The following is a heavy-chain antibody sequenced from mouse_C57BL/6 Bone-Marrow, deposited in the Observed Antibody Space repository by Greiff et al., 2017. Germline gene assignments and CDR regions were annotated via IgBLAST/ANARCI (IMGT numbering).Heavy chain of an antibody. CDR3: TTIYYDYDWFAY. CDR1: GFNIKDDY. D-gene: IGHD2-4*01. Sequence: EVMLVESGAELVRPGASVKLSCTASGFNIKDDYMHWVKQRPEQGLEWIGWIDPENGDTEYASKFQGKATITADTSSNTAYLQLSSLTSEDTAVYYCTTIYYDYDWFAYWGQGTLVTVSA. CDR2: IDPENGDT. V-gene: IGHV14-4*01. J-gene: IGHJ3*01.